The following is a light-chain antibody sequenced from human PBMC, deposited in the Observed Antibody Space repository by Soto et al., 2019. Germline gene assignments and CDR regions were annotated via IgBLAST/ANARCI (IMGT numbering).Light chain of an antibody. CDR2: DVI. CDR1: SSDIGGYNY. CDR3: SSYTTSSTPVV. V-gene: IGLV2-14*03. Sequence: QSALTQHASVSGSPGQPITISCSGTSSDIGGYNYVSWYQHHPGKAPKLIIYDVINRPSGVSNRFSGSKSANTASLTISGLHAEDEADYFCSSYTTSSTPVVFGGGTKVTVL. J-gene: IGLJ2*01.